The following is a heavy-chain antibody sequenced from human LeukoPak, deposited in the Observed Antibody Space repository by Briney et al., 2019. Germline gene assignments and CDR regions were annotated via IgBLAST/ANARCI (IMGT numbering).Heavy chain of an antibody. D-gene: IGHD2-15*01. Sequence: SETLFLTCTVSGDSVSGVYWSWIRQPPGKGLEWIGYVYYSGDTNYNPSLKSRVTMSLDTSKTQVSLRLSSVTAADTAVYYCARHPFATPFDYWGRGTLLTVSS. CDR1: GDSVSGVY. CDR2: VYYSGDT. CDR3: ARHPFATPFDY. V-gene: IGHV4-59*08. J-gene: IGHJ4*02.